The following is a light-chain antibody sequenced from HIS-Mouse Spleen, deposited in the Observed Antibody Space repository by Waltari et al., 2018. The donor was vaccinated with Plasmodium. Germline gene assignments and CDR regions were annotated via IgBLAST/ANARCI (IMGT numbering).Light chain of an antibody. CDR1: RSDGGGYNY. Sequence: QSALTQPPSASGSPGQSVNIPCTGTRSDGGGYNYVSWYQQHPGKAPKLMIYEVSKRPAGVPDRFSGSKSGNTASLTVSGLQAEDEADYYCSSYAGSNNLVFGGGTKLTVL. V-gene: IGLV2-8*01. CDR2: EVS. J-gene: IGLJ2*01. CDR3: SSYAGSNNLV.